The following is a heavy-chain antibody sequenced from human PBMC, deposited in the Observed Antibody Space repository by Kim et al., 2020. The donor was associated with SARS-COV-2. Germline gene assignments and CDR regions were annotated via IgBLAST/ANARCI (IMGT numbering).Heavy chain of an antibody. Sequence: SETLSLTCAVSGGSISSGGYSWSWIRQPPGKGLEWIGYIYHSGSTYYNPSLKSRVTISVDRSKNQFSLKLSSVTAADTAVYYCARSYGDYRPYYFDYWGQGTLVTVSS. CDR3: ARSYGDYRPYYFDY. J-gene: IGHJ4*02. D-gene: IGHD4-17*01. CDR1: GGSISSGGYS. CDR2: IYHSGST. V-gene: IGHV4-30-2*01.